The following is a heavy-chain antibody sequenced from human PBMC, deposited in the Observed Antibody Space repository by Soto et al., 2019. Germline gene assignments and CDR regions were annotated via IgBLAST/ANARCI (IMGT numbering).Heavy chain of an antibody. CDR1: GYSFTSYW. V-gene: IGHV5-51*01. D-gene: IGHD1-26*01. Sequence: PGESLKISCKGSGYSFTSYWIGWVRQVPGKGLEWMGIIYPGDSDTRYSPSFQGQVTISADKSISTAYLQWSSLKASDTAMYYCARGEYSGSYYASVGFSDYWGQGTLVTVSS. J-gene: IGHJ4*02. CDR3: ARGEYSGSYYASVGFSDY. CDR2: IYPGDSDT.